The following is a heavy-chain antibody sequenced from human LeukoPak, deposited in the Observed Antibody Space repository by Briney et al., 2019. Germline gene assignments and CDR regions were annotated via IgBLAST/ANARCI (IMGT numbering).Heavy chain of an antibody. J-gene: IGHJ6*03. D-gene: IGHD4-11*01. CDR1: GFTFSDYY. CDR2: ISSSGSTI. V-gene: IGHV3-11*04. CDR3: ARDIYTLYYYYMDV. Sequence: GGSLRLSCAASGFTFSDYYMSWIRQAPGKGLEWVSYISSSGSTIYYADSVKGRFTISRDNAKNSLYLQMDSLRAEDTAVYYCARDIYTLYYYYMDVWGKGTTVTVSS.